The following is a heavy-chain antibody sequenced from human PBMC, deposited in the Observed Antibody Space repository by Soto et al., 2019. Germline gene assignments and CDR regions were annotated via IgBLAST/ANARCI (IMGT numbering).Heavy chain of an antibody. CDR2: IYYSGST. CDR3: ARERSSEFDY. CDR1: GGSISSSSYY. Sequence: PSETLSLTCTVSGGSISSSSYYWGWIRQPPGKGLEWIGSIYYSGSTYYNPSLKSRVTISVDTSKNQFSLKLSSVTAADTAVYYCARERSSEFDYWGQGTLVTVSS. V-gene: IGHV4-39*02. D-gene: IGHD6-25*01. J-gene: IGHJ4*02.